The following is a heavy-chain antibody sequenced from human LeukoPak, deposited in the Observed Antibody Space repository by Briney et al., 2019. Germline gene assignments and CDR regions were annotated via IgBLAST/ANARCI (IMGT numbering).Heavy chain of an antibody. CDR1: GFTFSSYG. V-gene: IGHV3-33*01. Sequence: PGRSLRLSCAASGFTFSSYGMHWVRQAPGKGLEWVAVIWYDGSNKYYADSVKGRFTISRDNSKNTLYLQMNSLRSDDTAVYYCARDYHYDSSPLLWGQGTMVTVSS. CDR2: IWYDGSNK. CDR3: ARDYHYDSSPLL. J-gene: IGHJ3*01. D-gene: IGHD3-22*01.